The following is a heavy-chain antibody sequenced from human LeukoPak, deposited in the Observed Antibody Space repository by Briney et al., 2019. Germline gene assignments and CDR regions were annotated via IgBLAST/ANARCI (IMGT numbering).Heavy chain of an antibody. CDR3: ARARYGWFDP. CDR2: INTDGSAT. V-gene: IGHV3-74*03. Sequence: GGSLRLSCAVSDFLFSSYWMHWVRQAPGKGLVWVSRINTDGSATTYADSVKGRFTISRDNAKNTLYLQMKSLRAEDTAVYYCARARYGWFDPWGQGTLVTVSS. J-gene: IGHJ5*02. D-gene: IGHD3-10*01. CDR1: DFLFSSYW.